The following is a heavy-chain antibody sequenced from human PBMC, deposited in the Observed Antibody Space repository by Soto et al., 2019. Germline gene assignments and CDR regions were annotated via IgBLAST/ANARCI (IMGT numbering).Heavy chain of an antibody. CDR1: GFTFSSYA. Sequence: GGSLRLSCAASGFTFSSYAMHWVRQAPGKGLEWVAVISYDGSNKYYADSVKGRFTISRDNSKNTLYLQMNSLRAEDTAVYYCAREPGGHYGSGSYYLRYYYGMDVWGQGTTVTVSS. CDR3: AREPGGHYGSGSYYLRYYYGMDV. V-gene: IGHV3-30-3*01. J-gene: IGHJ6*02. CDR2: ISYDGSNK. D-gene: IGHD3-10*01.